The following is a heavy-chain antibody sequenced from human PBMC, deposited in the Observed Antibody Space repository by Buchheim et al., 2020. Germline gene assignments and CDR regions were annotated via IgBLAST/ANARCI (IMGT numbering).Heavy chain of an antibody. D-gene: IGHD2-2*02. CDR1: GITFSDYV. CDR2: ISTYGSND. V-gene: IGHV3-30*18. Sequence: QLQLVESGGGVVQPGRSLRLSCAVSGITFSDYVMHWARQVAGKGLEWVAVISTYGSNDYYADSVKGRFTISRGTSRSTLYLQMNSLRTEDTAVYHCAKAGCSAANCYTNWWGTGTL. J-gene: IGHJ4*02. CDR3: AKAGCSAANCYTNW.